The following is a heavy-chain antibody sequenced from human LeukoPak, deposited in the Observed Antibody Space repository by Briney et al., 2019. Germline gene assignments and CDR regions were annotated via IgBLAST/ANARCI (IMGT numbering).Heavy chain of an antibody. CDR2: ISSSSSYI. Sequence: KPGGSLRLSCAASGFTFSSYSMNWVRQAPGNGLEWVSSISSSSSYIYYADSVKGRFTISRDNAKNSLYLQMNSLRAEDTAVYYCARLYYDSSGYYYGAFDIWGQGTMVTVSS. D-gene: IGHD3-22*01. V-gene: IGHV3-21*01. CDR3: ARLYYDSSGYYYGAFDI. J-gene: IGHJ3*02. CDR1: GFTFSSYS.